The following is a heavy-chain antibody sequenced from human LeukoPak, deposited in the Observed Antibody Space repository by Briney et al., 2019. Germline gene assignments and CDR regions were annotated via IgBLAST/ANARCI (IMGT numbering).Heavy chain of an antibody. CDR3: ARSSKGGWFDP. Sequence: SETLSLTCTVSGGSISSYYWSWIRQPPGKGLEWIGEINHSGSTNYNPSLKSRVTISVDTSKNQFSLKLSSVTAADTAVYYCARSSKGGWFDPWGQGTLVTVSS. V-gene: IGHV4-34*01. D-gene: IGHD1-26*01. CDR2: INHSGST. CDR1: GGSISSYY. J-gene: IGHJ5*02.